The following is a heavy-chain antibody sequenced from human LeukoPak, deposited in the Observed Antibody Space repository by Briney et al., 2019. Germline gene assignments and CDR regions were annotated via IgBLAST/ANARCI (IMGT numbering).Heavy chain of an antibody. J-gene: IGHJ4*02. Sequence: SVKVSCKASGGTFTSYTISWVRQAPGQGLEWMGRIIPILGIANYAQKFQGRVTITADKSTSTAYMELSRLRSDDTAVYYCARGQDGYNDDYWGQGTLVTVSS. V-gene: IGHV1-69*02. CDR1: GGTFTSYT. CDR2: IIPILGIA. CDR3: ARGQDGYNDDY. D-gene: IGHD5-24*01.